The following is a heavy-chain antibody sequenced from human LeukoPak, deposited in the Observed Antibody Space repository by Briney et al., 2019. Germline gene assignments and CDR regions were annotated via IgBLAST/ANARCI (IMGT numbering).Heavy chain of an antibody. CDR2: IYYSGST. CDR3: ARLGQWLAQGYFDY. CDR1: GGSISSSSYY. D-gene: IGHD6-19*01. V-gene: IGHV4-39*01. J-gene: IGHJ4*02. Sequence: SEALSLTCTVSGGSISSSSYYWGWIRQPPGKGLEWIGSIYYSGSTYYNPSLKSRVTISVDTSKNQFSLKLSSVTAADTAVYYCARLGQWLAQGYFDYWGQGTLVTVSS.